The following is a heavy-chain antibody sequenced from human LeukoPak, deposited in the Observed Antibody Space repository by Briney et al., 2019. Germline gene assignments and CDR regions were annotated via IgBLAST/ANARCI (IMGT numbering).Heavy chain of an antibody. V-gene: IGHV1-69*13. Sequence: GASVKVSCKASGGTFSSYAISWVRQAPGQGLEWMGGIIPIFGTANYAQKFQGRVTITADESTSTAYMELSSLRSEDTAVYCCARLLRYFDWSDSGFDYWGQGTLVTVSS. D-gene: IGHD3-9*01. CDR3: ARLLRYFDWSDSGFDY. J-gene: IGHJ4*02. CDR1: GGTFSSYA. CDR2: IIPIFGTA.